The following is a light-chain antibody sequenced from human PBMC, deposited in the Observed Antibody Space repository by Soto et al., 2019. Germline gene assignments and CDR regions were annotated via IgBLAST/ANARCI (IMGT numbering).Light chain of an antibody. J-gene: IGLJ2*01. Sequence: VLTQPPSVSGAPGQRVTISCTGSNSNIGTTYDVHWYQQFPGTAPRLLIYGNNNRPSGVPDRFSGSKSGTSASLAITGLQVEDEADYYCQSYDSSLSGVLFGGGTQLTVL. CDR3: QSYDSSLSGVL. CDR1: NSNIGTTYD. V-gene: IGLV1-40*01. CDR2: GNN.